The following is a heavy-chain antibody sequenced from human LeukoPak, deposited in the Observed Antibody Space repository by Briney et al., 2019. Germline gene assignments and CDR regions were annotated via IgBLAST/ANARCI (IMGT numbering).Heavy chain of an antibody. D-gene: IGHD3-10*01. V-gene: IGHV3-21*01. CDR1: GFTFSSYS. Sequence: PGGSLRLSCAASGFTFSSYSMNWVRQAPGKGLEWVSSISSSSSYIYYADSVKGRFTISRDNSKNTLYLQINSLRAEDTAVYYCARGDMGYGSGSYYADWGQGTLVTVSS. J-gene: IGHJ4*02. CDR2: ISSSSSYI. CDR3: ARGDMGYGSGSYYAD.